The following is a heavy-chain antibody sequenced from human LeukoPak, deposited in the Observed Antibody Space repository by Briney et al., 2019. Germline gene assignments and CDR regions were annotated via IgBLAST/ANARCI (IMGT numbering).Heavy chain of an antibody. V-gene: IGHV1-8*02. D-gene: IGHD6-13*01. CDR3: ARVRYSSSWLSKGYFQH. CDR2: MNPNSGNT. Sequence: ASVKVSCKASGYTFTSYGISWVRQATGQGLEWMGWMNPNSGNTGYAQKFQGRVTMTRNTSISTAYMELSSLRSEDTAVYYCARVRYSSSWLSKGYFQHWGQGTLVTVSS. CDR1: GYTFTSYG. J-gene: IGHJ1*01.